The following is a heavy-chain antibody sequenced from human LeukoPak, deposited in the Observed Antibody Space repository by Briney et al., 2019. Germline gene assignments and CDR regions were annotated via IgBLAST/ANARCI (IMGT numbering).Heavy chain of an antibody. CDR1: GYTFTSYG. Sequence: GASVKVSCKASGYTFTSYGISWVRQAPGQGLEWMGWISAYNGNTNYAQKLQGRVTMTTDTSTSTAYMELRSLRSDDTAVYYCARDLMSYIVVVPAAKMDYWGQGTLVTVTS. V-gene: IGHV1-18*01. CDR3: ARDLMSYIVVVPAAKMDY. D-gene: IGHD2-2*01. CDR2: ISAYNGNT. J-gene: IGHJ4*02.